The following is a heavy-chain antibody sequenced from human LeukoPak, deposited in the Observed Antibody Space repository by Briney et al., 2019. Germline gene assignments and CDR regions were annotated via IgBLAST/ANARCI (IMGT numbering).Heavy chain of an antibody. CDR1: GGSISSGDYY. CDR2: IYYSGST. CDR3: ARDPYYYDSSGYSPEYFQH. Sequence: SETLPLTCTVSGGSISSGDYYWSWIRQPPGKGLEWIGYIYYSGSTYYNPSLKSRVTISVDTSKNQFSLKLSSVTAADTAVYYCARDPYYYDSSGYSPEYFQHWGQGTLVTVSS. J-gene: IGHJ1*01. D-gene: IGHD3-22*01. V-gene: IGHV4-30-4*01.